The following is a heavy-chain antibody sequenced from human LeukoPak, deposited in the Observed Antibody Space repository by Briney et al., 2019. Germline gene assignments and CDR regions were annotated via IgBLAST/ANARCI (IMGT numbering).Heavy chain of an antibody. CDR1: GGSINTANYY. D-gene: IGHD4-17*01. J-gene: IGHJ4*02. V-gene: IGHV4-30-4*08. Sequence: PSETLSLTCNVSGGSINTANYYWTWIRQPPGKGLEWIGYISYSGTPYYNPSLNSRVTISLDTSKNQFSLRLNSVTAADTAMYYCARDWYGDFEDYWGQGTLVTVSS. CDR2: ISYSGTP. CDR3: ARDWYGDFEDY.